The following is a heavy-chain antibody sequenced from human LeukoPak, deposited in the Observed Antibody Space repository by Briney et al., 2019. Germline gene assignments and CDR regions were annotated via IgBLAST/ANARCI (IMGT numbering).Heavy chain of an antibody. CDR1: GLSVSSNH. CDR2: ISNNGGYT. Sequence: GGSLRLSCAASGLSVSSNHMSWVRQAPGKGLEWVSAISNNGGYTYYADSVQGRFTISRDNSKSTLCLQMNSLRAEDTAMYYCARGDDSGYYDYFDYWGQGALVTVSS. D-gene: IGHD3-22*01. V-gene: IGHV3-53*01. CDR3: ARGDDSGYYDYFDY. J-gene: IGHJ4*02.